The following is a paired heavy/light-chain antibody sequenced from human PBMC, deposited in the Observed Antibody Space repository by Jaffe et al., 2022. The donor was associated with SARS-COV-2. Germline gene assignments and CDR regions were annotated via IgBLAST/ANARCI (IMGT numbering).Light chain of an antibody. V-gene: IGLV1-40*01. CDR2: GNN. J-gene: IGLJ2*01. Sequence: QPVLTQPPSVSGAPGQRISISCTGSGSNLGAGYDGHWYQQLPGTAPKLLIYGNNKRPSGVPDRFSGSKSGTSASLVITGLQAEDEAEYYCQSYDNDLSYVVFGGGTKLTVL. CDR3: QSYDNDLSYVV. CDR1: GSNLGAGYD.
Heavy chain of an antibody. CDR3: ARSPRGGFYFYGMDV. CDR2: IRNSGST. Sequence: QLQLQESGPGLVKPSQTLSLTCTVSGGSISSDDYYWSWIRQFPGKGLEWIGYIRNSGSTYHNPSLKSRVIMSVDTSKSQFSLKLTSVTAADTAVYYCARSPRGGFYFYGMDVWGPGTTVTVSS. CDR1: GGSISSDDYY. D-gene: IGHD3-10*01. V-gene: IGHV4-31*02. J-gene: IGHJ6*02.